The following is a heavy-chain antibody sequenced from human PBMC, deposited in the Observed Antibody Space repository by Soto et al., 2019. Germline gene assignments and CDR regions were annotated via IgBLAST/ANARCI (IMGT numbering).Heavy chain of an antibody. D-gene: IGHD5-18*01. Sequence: QVQLVESGGGLVKPGGSLRLSCVASGFTFSDYYMSWIRQAPGKGLEWVSYISSSGSTIYYADSVKGRFTISRDNAKXXXXXXXXXXXXXXXXXYYXXRXRVXTPMVTYHYYYGMDVWGQGTTVTVSS. CDR3: XRXRVXTPMVTYHYYYGMDV. CDR1: GFTFSDYY. CDR2: ISSSGSTI. J-gene: IGHJ6*02. V-gene: IGHV3-11*01.